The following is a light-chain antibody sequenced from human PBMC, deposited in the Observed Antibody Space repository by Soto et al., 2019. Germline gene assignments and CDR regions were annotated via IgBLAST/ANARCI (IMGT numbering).Light chain of an antibody. Sequence: QSALTQPASVSGSPGQSITISCTGTSSDVGGYKYVSWYQQHPGKAPKLMIYEVSYRPSGVSNRFSGSKSGNTAALTISGLQAEDEADYYCCAYTSTSALYVFGTGTKLTVL. CDR2: EVS. V-gene: IGLV2-14*01. CDR1: SSDVGGYKY. CDR3: CAYTSTSALYV. J-gene: IGLJ1*01.